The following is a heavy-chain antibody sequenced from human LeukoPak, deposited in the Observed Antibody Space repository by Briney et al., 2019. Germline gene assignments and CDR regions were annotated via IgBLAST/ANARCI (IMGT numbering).Heavy chain of an antibody. Sequence: SVKVSCKASGGTFSSYAISWVRQAPGQGLEWMGGIIPIFGTANYAQKFQGRVTITADESTGTAYMELSSLRSEDTAVYYCARTGVVVVPAAIVLGPDDYYMDVWGKGTTVTVSS. V-gene: IGHV1-69*01. D-gene: IGHD2-2*02. CDR1: GGTFSSYA. CDR3: ARTGVVVVPAAIVLGPDDYYMDV. J-gene: IGHJ6*03. CDR2: IIPIFGTA.